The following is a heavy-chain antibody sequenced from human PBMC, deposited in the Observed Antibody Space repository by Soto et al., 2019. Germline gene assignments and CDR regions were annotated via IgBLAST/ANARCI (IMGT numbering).Heavy chain of an antibody. Sequence: SGGSLRLSCAASGFTFISYVMHWGRQAPGKGLEWVAVISYDGSNKYYADSVKGRFTISRDNSKHTLYLQMNSLRPEDTAVYYCAKDLEGYCTTTSCYTYFGLDVWGQGTTVTVSS. V-gene: IGHV3-30*18. D-gene: IGHD2-2*01. CDR1: GFTFISYV. CDR2: ISYDGSNK. CDR3: AKDLEGYCTTTSCYTYFGLDV. J-gene: IGHJ6*02.